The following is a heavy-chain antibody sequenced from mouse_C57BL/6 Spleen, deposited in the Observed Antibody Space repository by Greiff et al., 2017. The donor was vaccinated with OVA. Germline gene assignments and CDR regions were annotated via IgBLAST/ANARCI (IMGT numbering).Heavy chain of an antibody. Sequence: QVQLQQSGAELVRPGTSVKVSCKASGYAFTNYLIEWVKQRPGQGLEWIGVINPGSGGTNYNEKFKGKATLTADKSSSTAYMQLSSLTSEDSAVYFCARIGGLRPYYAMDYWGQGTSVTVSS. CDR1: GYAFTNYL. J-gene: IGHJ4*01. D-gene: IGHD1-2*01. CDR3: ARIGGLRPYYAMDY. V-gene: IGHV1-54*01. CDR2: INPGSGGT.